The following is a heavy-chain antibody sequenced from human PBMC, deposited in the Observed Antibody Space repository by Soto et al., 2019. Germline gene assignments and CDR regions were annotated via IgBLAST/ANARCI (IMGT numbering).Heavy chain of an antibody. J-gene: IGHJ4*02. CDR3: ARAETSGILYFDY. Sequence: SETLSLTCTVTGDSVNSYYWTWMRQPPGKGLECMGYVYYSGSTNYNPSLKSRVTISVDTSKNQISLRLKSVTAADTAVYYCARAETSGILYFDYWGQGSLVTVSS. V-gene: IGHV4-59*02. CDR1: GDSVNSYY. CDR2: VYYSGST. D-gene: IGHD6-13*01.